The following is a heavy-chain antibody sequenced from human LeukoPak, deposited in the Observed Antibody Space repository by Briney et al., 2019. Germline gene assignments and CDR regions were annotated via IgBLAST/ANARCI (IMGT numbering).Heavy chain of an antibody. CDR3: AKTVFETSGFYPNFDY. CDR1: EFTFTSYE. V-gene: IGHV3-48*03. J-gene: IGHJ4*02. D-gene: IGHD3-22*01. CDR2: ISSSGNTI. Sequence: PGGSLRLSCAASEFTFTSYELNWVRQAPGKGLEWVSYISSSGNTISYADSVKGRFTISRDNAKNSLYLHMNSLRAEDAAIYYCAKTVFETSGFYPNFDYWGQGTLVTASS.